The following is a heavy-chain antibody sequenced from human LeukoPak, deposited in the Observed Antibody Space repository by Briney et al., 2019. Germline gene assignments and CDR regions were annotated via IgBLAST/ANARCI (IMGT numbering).Heavy chain of an antibody. Sequence: GRSLRLSCAASGFPFSSYAMHRVRQAPGKGLAWAAVISYDGSNKYYADSVKGRFTISRDNSKNTLYLQMNSLRAEDTAVYYCARAFRGYSYGLAYWGQGTLVTVSS. CDR1: GFPFSSYA. V-gene: IGHV3-30*01. CDR2: ISYDGSNK. D-gene: IGHD5-18*01. CDR3: ARAFRGYSYGLAY. J-gene: IGHJ4*02.